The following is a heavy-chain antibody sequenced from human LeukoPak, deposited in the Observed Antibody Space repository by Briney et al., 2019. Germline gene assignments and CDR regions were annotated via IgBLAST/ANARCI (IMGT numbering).Heavy chain of an antibody. CDR3: ARASEDDAFDI. V-gene: IGHV4-59*12. CDR2: ISYSGTT. Sequence: PSETLSLTCTVSGGSISSYYWSWMRQPPGKGLEWIGYISYSGTTNYNPSLQSRVTISVDTSSNQFSLRLSSVTAADTAVYYCARASEDDAFDIWGQGTMVTVSS. J-gene: IGHJ3*02. CDR1: GGSISSYY.